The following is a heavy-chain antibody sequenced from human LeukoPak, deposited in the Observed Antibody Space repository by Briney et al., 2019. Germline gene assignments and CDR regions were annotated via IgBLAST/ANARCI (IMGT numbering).Heavy chain of an antibody. V-gene: IGHV1-2*02. CDR1: GGTFSSYA. Sequence: ASVKVSCKASGGTFSSYAISWVRQAPGQGLEWMGWINPNSGGTNYAQKFQGRVTMTRDTSISTAYMELSRLRSDDTAVYYCARGGITMIVVVHDAFDIWGQGTMVTVSS. J-gene: IGHJ3*02. CDR2: INPNSGGT. D-gene: IGHD3-22*01. CDR3: ARGGITMIVVVHDAFDI.